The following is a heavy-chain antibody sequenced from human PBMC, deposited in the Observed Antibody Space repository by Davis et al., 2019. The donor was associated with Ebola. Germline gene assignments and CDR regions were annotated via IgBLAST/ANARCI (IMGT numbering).Heavy chain of an antibody. J-gene: IGHJ4*02. CDR1: GFTFSSYA. V-gene: IGHV3-23*01. D-gene: IGHD1-26*01. CDR2: IGGSGGST. Sequence: GGSLRLSCAASGFTFSSYAMSWVRQAPGKGLEWVSAIGGSGGSTYYADSVKGRFTISRDNAKNTLFLQMNSLRVDDTAVYYCARGLSGTYGFDYWGQGTLITVSS. CDR3: ARGLSGTYGFDY.